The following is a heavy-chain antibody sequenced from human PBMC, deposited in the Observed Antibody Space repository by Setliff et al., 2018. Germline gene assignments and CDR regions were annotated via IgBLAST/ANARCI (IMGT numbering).Heavy chain of an antibody. J-gene: IGHJ4*02. Sequence: SVKVSCKASGYTLTGRYLHRVRQAPGQGLEWMGWINPSRGWSNPNGGGTRYAQKFQGRVTMNWDTSISTVYMEFTGLTSEDTAVYYCARAGEAAAERKGLLEFWGQGTLVTVS. CDR1: GYTLTGRY. V-gene: IGHV1-2*02. CDR2: INPSRGWSNPNGGGT. D-gene: IGHD6-13*01. CDR3: ARAGEAAAERKGLLEF.